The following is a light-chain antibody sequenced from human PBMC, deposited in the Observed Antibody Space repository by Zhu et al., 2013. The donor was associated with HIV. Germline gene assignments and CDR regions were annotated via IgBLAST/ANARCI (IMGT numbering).Light chain of an antibody. V-gene: IGKV3-11*01. J-gene: IGKJ4*01. CDR1: QSVGNY. CDR2: DAS. CDR3: QQRSNWPLT. Sequence: EIVLTQSLATLSLSPGERATLSCRASQSVGNYLAWYQQKPGLAPRLLIYDASKRATGIPARFSGSGSGTDFTLTISSLEPEDFAVYYCQQRSNWPLTFGEGPRWRSN.